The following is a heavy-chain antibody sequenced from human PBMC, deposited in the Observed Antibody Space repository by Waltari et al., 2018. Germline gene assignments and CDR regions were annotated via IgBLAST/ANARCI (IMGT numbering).Heavy chain of an antibody. V-gene: IGHV3-15*01. D-gene: IGHD7-27*01. CDR2: IKSQNDGATT. CDR3: TTLDAPWGG. CDR1: GFVFTAAW. Sequence: EVQMVESGGGSVKPGDSLRLSCVASGFVFTAAWLTWVRQAPGKGLEWVGRIKSQNDGATTDFAASVRGRFSISRDDSQNMVFLQMNSLRVEDTALYYCTTLDAPWGGWGHGTLVTVSS. J-gene: IGHJ4*01.